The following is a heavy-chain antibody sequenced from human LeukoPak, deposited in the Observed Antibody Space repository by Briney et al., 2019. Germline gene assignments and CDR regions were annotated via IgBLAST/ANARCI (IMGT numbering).Heavy chain of an antibody. J-gene: IGHJ5*02. CDR1: GLTVSSNY. D-gene: IGHD2-15*01. Sequence: PGGSLRLSCAASGLTVSSNYLTWVRQAPGKGREWVSSIYSGGTTYYADSVKGRFTISGDSSKNTVYLQMNSLGAEDTAVYYCARAHCSGGSCWGGYFDPWGQGTLVTVSS. V-gene: IGHV3-53*01. CDR2: IYSGGTT. CDR3: ARAHCSGGSCWGGYFDP.